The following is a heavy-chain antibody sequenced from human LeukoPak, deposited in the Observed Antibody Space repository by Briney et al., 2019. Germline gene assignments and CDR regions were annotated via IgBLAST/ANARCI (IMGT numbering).Heavy chain of an antibody. D-gene: IGHD1-1*01. CDR3: ARDHNYAFDN. V-gene: IGHV3-48*01. CDR2: IGIDSGNT. Sequence: GGSLRLSCAASGFFYSSYWMSWVRQAPGKGLEWISYIGIDSGNTKYADSVRGRFTISTDKAKNSLYLQMNSLRVEDTAVYYCARDHNYAFDNWGQGTLVSVAS. CDR1: GFFYSSYW. J-gene: IGHJ4*02.